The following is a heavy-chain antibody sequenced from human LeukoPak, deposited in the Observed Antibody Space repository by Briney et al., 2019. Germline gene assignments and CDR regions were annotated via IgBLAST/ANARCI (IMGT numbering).Heavy chain of an antibody. D-gene: IGHD3-9*01. J-gene: IGHJ6*02. Sequence: ASVKVSCKASAYTFTGYYMHWVRQAPGQGLEWMGWISAYNGNTNYAQKLQGRVTMTTDTSTSTAYMELRSLRSDDTAVYYCARDPYDILTGYSYYYYGMDVWGQGTTVTVSS. CDR3: ARDPYDILTGYSYYYYGMDV. CDR1: AYTFTGYY. V-gene: IGHV1-18*04. CDR2: ISAYNGNT.